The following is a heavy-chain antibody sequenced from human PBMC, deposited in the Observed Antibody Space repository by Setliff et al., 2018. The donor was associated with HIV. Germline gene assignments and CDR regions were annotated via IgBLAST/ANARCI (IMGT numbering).Heavy chain of an antibody. Sequence: SETLSLTCTVSGGSISSGGYYWNWIRQHPGKGLEWIGYIYCSGSTYYNPSLKSRVTISVDTSKNQFSLKLSSVTAADTAVYYCARDTRITATGTYYFDYWGQGTLGTVSS. CDR1: GGSISSGGYY. CDR3: ARDTRITATGTYYFDY. CDR2: IYCSGST. J-gene: IGHJ4*02. D-gene: IGHD6-13*01. V-gene: IGHV4-31*03.